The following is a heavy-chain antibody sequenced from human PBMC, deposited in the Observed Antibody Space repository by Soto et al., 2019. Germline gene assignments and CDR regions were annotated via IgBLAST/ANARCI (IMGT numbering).Heavy chain of an antibody. J-gene: IGHJ4*02. CDR3: AKNELYYYDGYNY. CDR2: ISGSGGST. D-gene: IGHD3-22*01. V-gene: IGHV3-23*01. Sequence: PGGSLRLSCAASGFTFNSYAMSWVRQAPGEGLEWVSAISGSGGSTYYADSVKGRFTISRDNSKDTLFLQMNSLRADDTAVYYCAKNELYYYDGYNYWGQGTLVTVSS. CDR1: GFTFNSYA.